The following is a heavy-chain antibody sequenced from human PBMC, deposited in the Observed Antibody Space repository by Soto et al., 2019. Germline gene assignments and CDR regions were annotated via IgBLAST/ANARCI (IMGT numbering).Heavy chain of an antibody. V-gene: IGHV1-8*02. J-gene: IGHJ4*02. CDR1: GYAFSGFD. CDR3: ARQVSVVPDF. Sequence: GASVKVSCKASGYAFSGFDIMWVRQATGRGLEWMGWLNPNSGKTGFAQKFQGRITMTRNTSISTAYMELTSLKSDDSATYYCARQVSVVPDFWGQGTLVTVSS. CDR2: LNPNSGKT.